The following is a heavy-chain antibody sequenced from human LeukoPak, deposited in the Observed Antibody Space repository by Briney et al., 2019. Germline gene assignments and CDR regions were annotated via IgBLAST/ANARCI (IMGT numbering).Heavy chain of an antibody. V-gene: IGHV1-2*02. CDR1: GYTFTSYD. CDR2: INPNSGGT. Sequence: ASVKVSCKASGYTFTSYDINWVRQATGQGLEWMGWINPNSGGTNYAQKFQGRVTMTRDTSISTAYMELSRLRSDDTAVYYCAREARGSSSCYDYWGQGTLVTVSS. J-gene: IGHJ4*02. CDR3: AREARGSSSCYDY. D-gene: IGHD6-13*01.